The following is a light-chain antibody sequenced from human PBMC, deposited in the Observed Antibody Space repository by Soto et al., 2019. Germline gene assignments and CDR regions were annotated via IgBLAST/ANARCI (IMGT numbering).Light chain of an antibody. V-gene: IGLV7-46*01. CDR1: TGAVTSGHY. CDR2: DTT. J-gene: IGLJ3*02. Sequence: QAVVTQEPSLTVSPGGTVTLTCGSSTGAVTSGHYPYWFQQKPGQAPRTLIYDTTNKHSWTPARVSGSLLGGKAALTLAGAQTDDEADYYCLLSYSGTNWVFGGGTKVTVL. CDR3: LLSYSGTNWV.